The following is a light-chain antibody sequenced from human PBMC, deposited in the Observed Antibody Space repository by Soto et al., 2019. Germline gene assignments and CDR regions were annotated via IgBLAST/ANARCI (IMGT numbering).Light chain of an antibody. CDR3: SSYAGGIKWV. V-gene: IGLV2-8*01. CDR1: SSDVGAYDY. J-gene: IGLJ3*02. CDR2: EVN. Sequence: QSALTQPPSASGSPGQSVTISCTGTSSDVGAYDYVCWYQQHPGKAPKLMIYEVNKRPSGVPDRFSGSKSGNTASLTVSGLQAGDEADYYCSSYAGGIKWVFGGGTQLTVL.